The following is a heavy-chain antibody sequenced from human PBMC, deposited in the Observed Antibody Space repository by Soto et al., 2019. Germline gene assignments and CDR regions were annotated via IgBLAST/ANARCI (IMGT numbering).Heavy chain of an antibody. Sequence: PGESLKISCKGSGYTFVNYWIGWVRQMPGKGLEWMGTIYPGDSDTRYSPSFEGQVIISADESINTAYLQWSSLQPSDTAVYYCVRPLGLQSNYGVDVWGQGTAVTVSS. V-gene: IGHV5-51*01. CDR1: GYTFVNYW. J-gene: IGHJ6*02. D-gene: IGHD4-4*01. CDR3: VRPLGLQSNYGVDV. CDR2: IYPGDSDT.